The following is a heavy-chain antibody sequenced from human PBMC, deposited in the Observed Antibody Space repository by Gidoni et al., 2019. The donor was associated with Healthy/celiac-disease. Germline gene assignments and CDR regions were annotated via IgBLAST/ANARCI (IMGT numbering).Heavy chain of an antibody. CDR2: IKSKTDGGTT. J-gene: IGHJ4*02. Sequence: EVQLVESGGGLVKPGGSLRLSCAASGFTFSNAWMSWVRQAPGKGLEWVGRIKSKTDGGTTDYAAPVKGRFTISRDDSKNTLYLQMNSLKTEDTAVYYCTTTSIAARPRYYGSGSYYPYWGQGTLVTVSS. D-gene: IGHD3-10*01. CDR3: TTTSIAARPRYYGSGSYYPY. V-gene: IGHV3-15*01. CDR1: GFTFSNAW.